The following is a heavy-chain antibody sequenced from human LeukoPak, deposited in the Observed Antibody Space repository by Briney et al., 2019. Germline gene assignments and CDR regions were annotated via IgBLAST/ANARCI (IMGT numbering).Heavy chain of an antibody. D-gene: IGHD6-6*01. V-gene: IGHV4-39*01. CDR1: GGSISSSSYY. CDR2: IYYTGST. CDR3: ARGRFRASSSSPQGY. J-gene: IGHJ4*02. Sequence: SETLSLTCTVSGGSISSSSYYWGWIRQPPGKGLEWIGSIYYTGSTYYNPSLKSRVTISVDTSKNQFSLKLSSVTAADTAVYYCARGRFRASSSSPQGYWGQGTLVTVSS.